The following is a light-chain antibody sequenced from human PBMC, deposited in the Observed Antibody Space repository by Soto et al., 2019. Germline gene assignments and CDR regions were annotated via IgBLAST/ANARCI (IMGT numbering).Light chain of an antibody. CDR1: QSVSSS. V-gene: IGKV3-11*01. CDR2: DAS. J-gene: IGKJ2*01. CDR3: QQRSSSPVT. Sequence: EIVLTQSPATLSLSPGERATLSCRASQSVSSSLAWYQQKPGQAPRLLIYDASNRAAGIPARFSGSGSGTDFTLTISSLEPEDFTFYYCQQRSSSPVTFGQGTKLEIK.